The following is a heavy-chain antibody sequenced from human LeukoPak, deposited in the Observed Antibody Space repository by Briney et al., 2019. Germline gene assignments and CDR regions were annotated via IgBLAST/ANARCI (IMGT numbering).Heavy chain of an antibody. D-gene: IGHD3-16*01. J-gene: IGHJ3*02. V-gene: IGHV3-33*01. CDR1: GFTFSSYG. CDR2: IWYDGSNK. Sequence: GRSLRLSCAASGFTFSSYGMHWVRQAPGKGLEWVAVIWYDGSNKYYADSVKGRFTISRDNSKNTLYLQMNSLRAEDTAVYYCARDPSGLDIWGQGTMVTVSS. CDR3: ARDPSGLDI.